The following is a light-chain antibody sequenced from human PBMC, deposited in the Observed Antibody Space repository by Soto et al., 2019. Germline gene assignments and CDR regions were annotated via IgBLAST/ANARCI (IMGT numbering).Light chain of an antibody. CDR3: RQYGSSPQT. V-gene: IGKV3-20*01. J-gene: IGKJ3*01. Sequence: EIVLTQSPGTLSLSPGERATLSCRASQSVSGNCLARYQQKPGQAPRLLVYSGSNRATGIPDRFSGSGSATEFTLAISSLEPEDFAVYYCRQYGSSPQTFGPGTKVDI. CDR1: QSVSGNC. CDR2: SGS.